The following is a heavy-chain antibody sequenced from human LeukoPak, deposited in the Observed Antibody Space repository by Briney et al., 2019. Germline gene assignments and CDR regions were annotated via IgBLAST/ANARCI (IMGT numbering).Heavy chain of an antibody. J-gene: IGHJ4*02. CDR3: ARGDTAMVSIDY. D-gene: IGHD5-18*01. Sequence: PSETLSLTCTVSGGSISSSSYYWSWTRQPPGKGLEWIGEINHSGSTNYNPSLKSRVTISVDTSKNQFSLKLSSVTAADTAVYYCARGDTAMVSIDYWGQGTLVTVSS. CDR1: GGSISSSSYY. CDR2: INHSGST. V-gene: IGHV4-39*07.